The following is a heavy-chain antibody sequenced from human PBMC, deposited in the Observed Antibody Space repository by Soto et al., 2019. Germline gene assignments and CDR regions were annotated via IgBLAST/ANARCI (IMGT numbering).Heavy chain of an antibody. D-gene: IGHD3-22*01. CDR3: ARYDSSGYYWPYYYYGMDV. J-gene: IGHJ6*02. V-gene: IGHV3-21*01. Sequence: VRSLRLSCAASGFTFSTYSMNWVRQAPGKGLDWVSSISDSSSYIYYADSVKGRFTISRDNAKNSLYLQMNSLRAEDTAVYYCARYDSSGYYWPYYYYGMDVWGQGTTVTVSS. CDR2: ISDSSSYI. CDR1: GFTFSTYS.